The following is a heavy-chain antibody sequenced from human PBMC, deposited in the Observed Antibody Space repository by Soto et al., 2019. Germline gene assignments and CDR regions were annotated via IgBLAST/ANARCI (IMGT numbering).Heavy chain of an antibody. Sequence: QVQLVQSGAEVKKPGASVKVSCKASGYTFTSYGITWVRQAPGQGLEWMGWISTYTGNTNHAQKLQGRVTMTTDTSTXXAFMEVRSLRSDDTAVYYCARGQANTNTGFDYLDYWGQGTLVTVSS. CDR1: GYTFTSYG. J-gene: IGHJ4*02. V-gene: IGHV1-18*01. D-gene: IGHD5-12*01. CDR2: ISTYTGNT. CDR3: ARGQANTNTGFDYLDY.